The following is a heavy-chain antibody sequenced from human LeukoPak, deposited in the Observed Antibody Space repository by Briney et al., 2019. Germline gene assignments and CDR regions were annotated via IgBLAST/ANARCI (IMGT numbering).Heavy chain of an antibody. CDR2: INPNSGGT. D-gene: IGHD6-19*01. J-gene: IGHJ4*02. Sequence: GASVKVSCKASGYTFTGYYMHWVRQAPGQGLEWMGWINPNSGGTNNAQKFQGRVTMTRDTSISTAYMELSRLRSDDTAVYYCARESSSGWYWYYWGQGTLVTVSS. CDR1: GYTFTGYY. V-gene: IGHV1-2*02. CDR3: ARESSSGWYWYY.